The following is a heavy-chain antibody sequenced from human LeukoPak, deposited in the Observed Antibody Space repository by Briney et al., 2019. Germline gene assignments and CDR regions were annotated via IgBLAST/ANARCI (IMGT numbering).Heavy chain of an antibody. CDR1: GFTFGSYV. CDR3: AKDGSGWSAN. CDR2: IIGSGDKM. J-gene: IGHJ4*02. D-gene: IGHD6-19*01. V-gene: IGHV3-23*01. Sequence: GGSLRLSCVASGFTFGSYVMSWVRQAPGKGLEWVSTIIGSGDKMYYADSVKGRFTISRDNSKNTLYLQMNSLRVEDTAVYYCAKDGSGWSANWGQGTLVTVSS.